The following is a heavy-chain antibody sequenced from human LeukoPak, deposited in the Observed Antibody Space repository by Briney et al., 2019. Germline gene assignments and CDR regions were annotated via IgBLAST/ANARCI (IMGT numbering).Heavy chain of an antibody. CDR3: ASIRL. V-gene: IGHV3-30-3*01. CDR2: ISYDGSNK. J-gene: IGHJ4*02. CDR1: GFTFSSYA. Sequence: PGGSLRLSCAAPGFTFSSYAIHWVRQAPGKGLQWVAVISYDGSNKYYADSVKGRFTISRDNSMHTLYLQMNSLRPEDTAVYYCASIRLWGQGTLVTVSS.